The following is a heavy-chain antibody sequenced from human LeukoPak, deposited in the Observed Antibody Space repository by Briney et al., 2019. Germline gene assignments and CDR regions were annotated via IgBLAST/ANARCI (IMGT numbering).Heavy chain of an antibody. V-gene: IGHV4-59*01. Sequence: SETLSLTCTVPGGSISSYYWSWIRQPPGKGLEWFGYIYYSGSTNYNPSLKSRVTISVDTSKNQFSLKLSSVTAADTAVYYCARVSVLMVYTDAFDIWGQGTMVTVSS. J-gene: IGHJ3*02. CDR2: IYYSGST. D-gene: IGHD2-8*01. CDR3: ARVSVLMVYTDAFDI. CDR1: GGSISSYY.